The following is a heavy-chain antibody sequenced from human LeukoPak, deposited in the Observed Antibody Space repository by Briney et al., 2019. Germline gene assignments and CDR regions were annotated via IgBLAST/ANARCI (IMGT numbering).Heavy chain of an antibody. V-gene: IGHV3-30-3*01. J-gene: IGHJ4*02. Sequence: PGGSLRLSCAASGFTFSSYAMHWVRQAPGKGLEWVAVISYDGSNKYYADSVKGRFTISRDNSKNTLYLQMNSLRAEDTAVYYCARDFGILWWSLDYWGQGTLVTVSS. CDR1: GFTFSSYA. CDR2: ISYDGSNK. CDR3: ARDFGILWWSLDY. D-gene: IGHD2-21*01.